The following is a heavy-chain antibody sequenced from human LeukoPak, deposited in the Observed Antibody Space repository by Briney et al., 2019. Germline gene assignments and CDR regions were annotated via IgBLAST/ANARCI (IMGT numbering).Heavy chain of an antibody. D-gene: IGHD2-2*01. J-gene: IGHJ4*02. CDR1: GYSTSSGYY. Sequence: PSETLSLTCTVSGYSTSSGYYWGCVRQAPGKGLEWIGSIGHRGRTYYNPSFKSRVTMSADTSNNQFSLRLTSATATDTAIYYCTQWSETNCSVVHWGQGTLVTVSS. CDR3: TQWSETNCSVVH. V-gene: IGHV4-38-2*02. CDR2: IGHRGRT.